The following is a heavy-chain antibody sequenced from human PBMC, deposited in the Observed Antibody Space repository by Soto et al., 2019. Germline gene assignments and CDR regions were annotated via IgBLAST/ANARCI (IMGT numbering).Heavy chain of an antibody. V-gene: IGHV3-30*18. Sequence: QVQLVESGGGVVQPGRSLRLSCAASGFTFSSYGMHWVRQAPGKGLEWVAVISYDGSNKYYADSVKGRFTISRDNSKNTLYLQMNSLRAEDTAVYYCAKARSSGVRPDYWGQGTLVTVSS. J-gene: IGHJ4*02. D-gene: IGHD5-12*01. CDR3: AKARSSGVRPDY. CDR2: ISYDGSNK. CDR1: GFTFSSYG.